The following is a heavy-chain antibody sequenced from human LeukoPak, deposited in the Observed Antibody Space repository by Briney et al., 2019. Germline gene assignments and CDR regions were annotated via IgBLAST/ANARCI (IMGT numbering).Heavy chain of an antibody. J-gene: IGHJ6*02. Sequence: ASVKVSCKASGYTFTSYDINWVRQATGQGLEWMGWMNPNSGNTGYAQKFQGRVTMTRNTPISTAYMELSSLRSEDTAVYYCATNLGWDYCYYGMDVWGQGTTVTVSS. CDR1: GYTFTSYD. CDR3: ATNLGWDYCYYGMDV. D-gene: IGHD6-19*01. V-gene: IGHV1-8*01. CDR2: MNPNSGNT.